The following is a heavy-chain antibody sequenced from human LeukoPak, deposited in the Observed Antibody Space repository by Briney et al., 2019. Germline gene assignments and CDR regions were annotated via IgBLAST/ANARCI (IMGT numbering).Heavy chain of an antibody. CDR2: ISGSGSST. CDR3: VGGAPNWGFDF. CDR1: GFTLPSYA. V-gene: IGHV3-23*01. Sequence: PGGSLRLSCAASGFTLPSYALSWVRQAPGKGLEWVSAISGSGSSTYYADSVKGRFTISRDNSKNTLYPQMNSLRAEDTAVYYCVGGAPNWGFDFWGQGTLVTVSS. J-gene: IGHJ4*02. D-gene: IGHD7-27*01.